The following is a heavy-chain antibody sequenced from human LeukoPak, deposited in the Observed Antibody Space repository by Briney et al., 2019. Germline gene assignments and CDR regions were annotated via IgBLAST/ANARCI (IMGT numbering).Heavy chain of an antibody. CDR1: GGSISSSSYY. CDR3: ASVRYGDYVVYFDY. Sequence: SETLSLTCTVSGGSISSSSYYWGWIRQPPGKGLEWIGSIYYSGSTYYNPSLKSRVTISEDTSKNQFSLKLSSVTAADTAVYYCASVRYGDYVVYFDYWGQGTLVTVSS. D-gene: IGHD4-17*01. CDR2: IYYSGST. V-gene: IGHV4-39*01. J-gene: IGHJ4*02.